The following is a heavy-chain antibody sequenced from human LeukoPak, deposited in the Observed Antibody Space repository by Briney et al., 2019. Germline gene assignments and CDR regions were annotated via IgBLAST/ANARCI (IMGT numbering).Heavy chain of an antibody. CDR3: VRGTGYLLLDF. J-gene: IGHJ4*02. CDR1: GFTFSNYG. Sequence: PGRSLRLPCTASGFTFSNYGMHWVRQAPGTGLEWVAVISYDGSNKYYAGSVKGRFTISRDNAKNTLYLQMNSLRAEDTAVYYCVRGTGYLLLDFWGQGTLVTVSS. CDR2: ISYDGSNK. D-gene: IGHD3/OR15-3a*01. V-gene: IGHV3-30*03.